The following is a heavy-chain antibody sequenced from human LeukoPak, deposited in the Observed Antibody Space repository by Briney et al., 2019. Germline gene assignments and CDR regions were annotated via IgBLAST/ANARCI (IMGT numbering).Heavy chain of an antibody. CDR2: ITCNSDYK. J-gene: IGHJ4*02. CDR1: GFTFSTYA. V-gene: IGHV3-23*01. CDR3: ANSRSTGRGFPPPTYFNG. Sequence: GGSLRLSCAASGFTFSTYAMIWVRQVPGKRLEWVSAITCNSDYKYYADAVKGRFTISRDNSKNTVYLQMNSLGADDTAIYYCANSRSTGRGFPPPTYFNGWGQGTLVTVSS. D-gene: IGHD2-2*01.